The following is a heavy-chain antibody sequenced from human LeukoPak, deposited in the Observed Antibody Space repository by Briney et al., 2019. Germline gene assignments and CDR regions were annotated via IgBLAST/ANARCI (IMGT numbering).Heavy chain of an antibody. CDR2: MNPNTGHT. CDR1: GYTFTGYD. V-gene: IGHV1-8*01. Sequence: ASVKVSLSSSGYTFTGYDINLVRQPTGPGLKWMGWMNPNTGHTGYAQKFHGRVTMTSNTSIRTAYIELSSLRSGDTAVYYCARDIRRGSPDCWGQRTLVTVSS. D-gene: IGHD5-12*01. CDR3: ARDIRRGSPDC. J-gene: IGHJ4*02.